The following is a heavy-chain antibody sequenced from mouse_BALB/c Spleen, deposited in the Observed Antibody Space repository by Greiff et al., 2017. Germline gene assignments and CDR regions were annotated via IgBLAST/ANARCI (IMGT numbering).Heavy chain of an antibody. J-gene: IGHJ2*01. CDR2: ISSGGSYT. CDR1: GFTFSSYG. CDR3: ARRNGNYFDY. Sequence: EVQGVESGGDLVKPGGSLKLSCAASGFTFSSYGMSWVRQTPDKRLEWVATISSGGSYTYYPDSVKGRFTISRDNAKNTLYLQMSSLKSEDTAMYYCARRNGNYFDYGGQGTTLTVSS. V-gene: IGHV5-6*01. D-gene: IGHD2-1*01.